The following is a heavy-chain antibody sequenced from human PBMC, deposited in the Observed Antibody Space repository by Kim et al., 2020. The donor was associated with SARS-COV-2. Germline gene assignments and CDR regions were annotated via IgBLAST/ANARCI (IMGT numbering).Heavy chain of an antibody. D-gene: IGHD3-16*02. CDR2: ISSSGGNT. Sequence: GGSLRLSCSVSGITFSAYALHWVRQGPVKGLEYLSSISSSGGNTYYADSLKGRFTISRDNSKNTLYLQMSSLRAEDTAVYYCVKDPNDYIWGPYRYRAFDIWGQGTMVTVSS. CDR3: VKDPNDYIWGPYRYRAFDI. V-gene: IGHV3-64D*09. J-gene: IGHJ3*02. CDR1: GITFSAYA.